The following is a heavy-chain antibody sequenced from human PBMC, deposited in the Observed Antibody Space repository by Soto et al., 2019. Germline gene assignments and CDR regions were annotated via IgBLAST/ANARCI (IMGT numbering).Heavy chain of an antibody. CDR3: ARGRYCLTGRCFPNWFDS. D-gene: IGHD7-27*01. CDR1: GDSISNLDYF. J-gene: IGHJ5*01. CDR2: IYKSATT. Sequence: PSETLSLTCSVSGDSISNLDYFWAWIRQPPGQALEYIGYIYKSATTYYNPSFESRVAISVDTSKSQFSLNVTSVTAADTAVYFCARGRYCLTGRCFPNWFDSWGQGALGPSPQ. V-gene: IGHV4-30-4*01.